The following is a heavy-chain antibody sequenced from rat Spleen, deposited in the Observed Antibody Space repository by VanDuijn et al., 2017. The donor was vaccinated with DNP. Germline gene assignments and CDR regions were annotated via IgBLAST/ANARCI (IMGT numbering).Heavy chain of an antibody. CDR3: TRKYTTDYYWYFDF. CDR2: ISNTGDST. J-gene: IGHJ1*01. Sequence: EVQLVESGGGLVQPGRSMKLSCATSGFTFSHYHMAWVRQAPGKGLEWVASISNTGDSTYYSDSVKGRFSISRDNAQSTLYLQMDSLRSEDTATYYCTRKYTTDYYWYFDFWGPGTMVTVSS. V-gene: IGHV5-25*01. CDR1: GFTFSHYH. D-gene: IGHD1-6*01.